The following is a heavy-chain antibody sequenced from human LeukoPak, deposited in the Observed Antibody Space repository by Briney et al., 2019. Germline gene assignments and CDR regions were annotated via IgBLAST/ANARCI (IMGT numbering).Heavy chain of an antibody. CDR3: ARALIVVVTWDAFDI. CDR2: IIPIFGTA. V-gene: IGHV1-69*05. CDR1: GGTFSSYA. J-gene: IGHJ3*02. Sequence: RASVKVSCKASGGTFSSYAISWVRQAPGQGLEWMGRIIPIFGTANYAQKFQGRVTITTDESTSTAYMELSSLRSEDTAVYYCARALIVVVTWDAFDIWGQGTMVTVSS. D-gene: IGHD2-21*02.